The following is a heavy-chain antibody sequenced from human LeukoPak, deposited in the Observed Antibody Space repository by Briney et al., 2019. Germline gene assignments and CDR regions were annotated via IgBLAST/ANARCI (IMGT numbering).Heavy chain of an antibody. V-gene: IGHV4-61*08. Sequence: SETLSLTCAVSGGSISSGGYSWSWIRQPPGKGLEWIGYIYYSGSTNYNPSLKSRVTISVDTSKNQFSLKLSSVTAADTAVYYCAREGFDGGYRTFDYWGQGTLVIVSS. CDR2: IYYSGST. D-gene: IGHD5-12*01. CDR3: AREGFDGGYRTFDY. CDR1: GGSISSGGYS. J-gene: IGHJ4*02.